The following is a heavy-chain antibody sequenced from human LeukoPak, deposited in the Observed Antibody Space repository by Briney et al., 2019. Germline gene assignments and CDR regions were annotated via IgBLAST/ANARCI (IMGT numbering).Heavy chain of an antibody. CDR3: VGGGY. V-gene: IGHV3-7*01. Sequence: GGSLRLSCAASGITFSFSRMNWVRQAPGKGLEWVANIKQDGNEKNYVDSVKGRLTISRDNAKNTLYLQMNSLRAEDTAVYYCVGGGYWGQGTLVTVSS. CDR2: IKQDGNEK. CDR1: GITFSFSR. J-gene: IGHJ4*02.